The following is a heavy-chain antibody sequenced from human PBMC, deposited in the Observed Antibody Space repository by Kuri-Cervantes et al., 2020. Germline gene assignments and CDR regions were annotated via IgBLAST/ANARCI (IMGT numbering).Heavy chain of an antibody. D-gene: IGHD3-22*01. CDR1: GFTFSSYG. CDR2: IRYDGSNK. V-gene: IGHV3-30*02. J-gene: IGHJ3*01. Sequence: GESLEISCAASGFTFSSYGMHWVRQAPDKGLEWVAFIRYDGSNKYHADSVKGRFTISRDNAKSTLYLQMSSLRADDTAIYYCARPSDSGFYAGDPLNVWGLGTTVTVSS. CDR3: ARPSDSGFYAGDPLNV.